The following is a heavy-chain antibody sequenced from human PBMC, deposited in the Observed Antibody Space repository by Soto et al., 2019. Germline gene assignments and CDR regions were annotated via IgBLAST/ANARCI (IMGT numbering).Heavy chain of an antibody. D-gene: IGHD3-10*02. CDR1: GYTFAGYY. CDR2: INPNSGDT. V-gene: IGHV1-2*04. Sequence: QVQLVQSGAEVKKPGASVKVSCKASGYTFAGYYLHWVRQAPGQGLEWMGWINPNSGDTNYAQKFQGWVTMTRDTSISTGYMELSRLKSHDTAVYYCARAQTTVTTMFGNYYYMDVWGKGTAVTVSS. CDR3: ARAQTTVTTMFGNYYYMDV. J-gene: IGHJ6*03.